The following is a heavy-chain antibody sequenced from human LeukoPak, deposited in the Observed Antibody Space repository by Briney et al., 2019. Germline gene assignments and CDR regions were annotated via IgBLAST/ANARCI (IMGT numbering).Heavy chain of an antibody. CDR1: GFTFSSYA. V-gene: IGHV3-23*01. CDR2: ISGSGGST. Sequence: GGSLRLSCAASGFTFSSYAMGWVRQAPGKGLEWVSAISGSGGSTYYADSVKGRFTISRDNSKNTLYLQMNSLRAEDTAVYYCAKGARGYSSSWYLGYWGQGTLVTVSS. CDR3: AKGARGYSSSWYLGY. J-gene: IGHJ4*02. D-gene: IGHD6-13*01.